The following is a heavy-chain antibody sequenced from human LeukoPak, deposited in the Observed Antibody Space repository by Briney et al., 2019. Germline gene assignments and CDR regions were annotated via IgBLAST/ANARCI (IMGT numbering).Heavy chain of an antibody. CDR1: GGSISSYY. J-gene: IGHJ3*01. CDR2: IYSSGSA. V-gene: IGHV4-59*01. Sequence: SETLSLTCTVSGGSISSYYWSWIRQPPGKGLEWIGNIYSSGSAIYNPSLRSRVTISVDTSKNQFSLKLSSVTAADTAVYFCARWPLTDLAFDVWGQGTMVTVSS. D-gene: IGHD2-21*02. CDR3: ARWPLTDLAFDV.